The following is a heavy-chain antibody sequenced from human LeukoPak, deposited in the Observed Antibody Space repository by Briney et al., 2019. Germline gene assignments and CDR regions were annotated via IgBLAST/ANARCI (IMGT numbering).Heavy chain of an antibody. Sequence: GASVKVSCKASGYTFTSYAMHWVRQAPGQRLEWMGWINAGNGNTKYSQKFQGRVTITRDTSASTAYMELSSLRSGDTAVYYCAREDSGYDSRSGSVYWGQGTLVTVSS. J-gene: IGHJ4*02. CDR1: GYTFTSYA. D-gene: IGHD5-12*01. V-gene: IGHV1-3*01. CDR3: AREDSGYDSRSGSVY. CDR2: INAGNGNT.